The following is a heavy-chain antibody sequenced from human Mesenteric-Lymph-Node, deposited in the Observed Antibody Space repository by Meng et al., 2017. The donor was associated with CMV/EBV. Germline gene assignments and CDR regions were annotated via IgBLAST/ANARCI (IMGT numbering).Heavy chain of an antibody. Sequence: GSLRLSCAAYGGPFYGYFWTWIRQPPGKGLEWIGEINRGGSTTYKPSLNSRVTISVDTSKNQFSLGLSAVAAADTAVYYCARRYCSSGSCYGDWYFDIWGRGTLVTVSS. V-gene: IGHV4-34*01. CDR2: INRGGST. CDR1: GGPFYGYF. CDR3: ARRYCSSGSCYGDWYFDI. D-gene: IGHD2-2*01. J-gene: IGHJ2*01.